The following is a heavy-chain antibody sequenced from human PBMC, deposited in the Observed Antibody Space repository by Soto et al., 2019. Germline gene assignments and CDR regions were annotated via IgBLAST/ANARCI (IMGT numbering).Heavy chain of an antibody. J-gene: IGHJ4*02. CDR3: ATSYGSGYRAFDY. V-gene: IGHV1-69*04. Sequence: QVQWVQSGAEVKRPGSSVKVCCKASGDTFNFYSITWVRQAPGLGLEWMGRVNPIVSMSNYAQRFQGRVTMTADKSTSTAYMELSGLRPEDTAIYYCATSYGSGYRAFDYWGQGALVTVSS. CDR1: GDTFNFYS. D-gene: IGHD3-10*01. CDR2: VNPIVSMS.